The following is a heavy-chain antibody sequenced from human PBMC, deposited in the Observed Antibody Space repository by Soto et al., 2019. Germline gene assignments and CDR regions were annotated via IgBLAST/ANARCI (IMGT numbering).Heavy chain of an antibody. CDR3: AREGVGVEWLRAAYYYYMDV. CDR1: GFTFSSYG. V-gene: IGHV3-33*01. CDR2: IWYDGSNK. Sequence: QVQLVESGGGVVQPGRSLRLSCAASGFTFSSYGMHWVRQAPGKGLEWVAVIWYDGSNKYYADSVKGRFTISRDNSKNTLYLQMNSLRAEETAVYYCAREGVGVEWLRAAYYYYMDVWGKGTTVTVSS. D-gene: IGHD5-12*01. J-gene: IGHJ6*03.